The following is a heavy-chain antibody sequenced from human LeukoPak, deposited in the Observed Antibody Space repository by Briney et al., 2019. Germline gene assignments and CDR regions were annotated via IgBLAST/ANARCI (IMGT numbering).Heavy chain of an antibody. J-gene: IGHJ3*02. CDR3: ARDSGYNTFDI. CDR1: GFTFSRSW. Sequence: GGSLRLSCVVSGFTFSRSWITWVRQAPGKGLEWVANINEDGSVKNHVDSVKGRFTISRDNAKNSLYLQMNSLRAEDTAVYYCARDSGYNTFDIWGRGAMVTVSS. D-gene: IGHD1-14*01. V-gene: IGHV3-7*01. CDR2: INEDGSVK.